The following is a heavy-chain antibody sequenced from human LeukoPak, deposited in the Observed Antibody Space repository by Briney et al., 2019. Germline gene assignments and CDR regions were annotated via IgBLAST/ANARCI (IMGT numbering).Heavy chain of an antibody. CDR1: GFTFDDYA. CDR3: AKGPIAAAGPFDY. J-gene: IGHJ4*02. V-gene: IGHV3-9*01. CDR2: ISWNSGSI. Sequence: GGSLRLSCAASGFTFDDYAMHWVRQAPGKGLEWVSGISWNSGSIGYADSVKGRFTIPRDNAKNSLYLQMNSLRAEDTALYYCAKGPIAAAGPFDYWGQGTLVTVSS. D-gene: IGHD6-13*01.